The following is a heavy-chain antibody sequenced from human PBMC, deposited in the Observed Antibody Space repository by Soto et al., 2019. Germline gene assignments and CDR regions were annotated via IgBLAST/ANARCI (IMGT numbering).Heavy chain of an antibody. CDR3: ARASYSSSTFYYFMDV. CDR1: GGSLNSDGFY. CDR2: IYYSGYT. V-gene: IGHV4-31*03. J-gene: IGHJ6*02. Sequence: QVQLQESGPGLVKPSQTLSLTCSVSGGSLNSDGFYWSWIRQHPGKGLEWMGYIYYSGYTYYNPSLKSRITMSVDTSKNQLTLRLSSVTAADTAVYYCARASYSSSTFYYFMDVWGQGTTVIVSS. D-gene: IGHD6-6*01.